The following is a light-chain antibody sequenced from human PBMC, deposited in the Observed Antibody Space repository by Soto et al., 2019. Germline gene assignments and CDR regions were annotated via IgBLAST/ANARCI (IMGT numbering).Light chain of an antibody. CDR3: QQHYTSPLT. J-gene: IGKJ4*01. CDR2: GAS. Sequence: DIVLTQSPGTLSLSPGERAALSCRASQSVSSNFFAWYQQNPGQAPRLLIYGASNSATGIPDRFSGSGSGTDFTLTISSLEPEDFAVYYCQQHYTSPLTFGEGTKVEIK. V-gene: IGKV3-20*01. CDR1: QSVSSNF.